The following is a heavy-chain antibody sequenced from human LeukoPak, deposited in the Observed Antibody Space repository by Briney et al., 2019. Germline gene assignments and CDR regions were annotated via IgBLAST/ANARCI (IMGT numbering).Heavy chain of an antibody. V-gene: IGHV3-30-3*01. CDR3: ARDSSGYYLYFDY. D-gene: IGHD3-22*01. Sequence: GGSLRLSCAASGFTFSSYAMSWVRQAPGKGLEWVAVISYDGSNKYYADSVKGRFTISRDNSKNTLYLQMNSLRAEDTAVYYCARDSSGYYLYFDYWGQGTLVTVSS. J-gene: IGHJ4*02. CDR1: GFTFSSYA. CDR2: ISYDGSNK.